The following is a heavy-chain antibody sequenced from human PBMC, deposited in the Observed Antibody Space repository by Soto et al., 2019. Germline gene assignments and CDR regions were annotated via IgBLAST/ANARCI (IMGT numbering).Heavy chain of an antibody. V-gene: IGHV3-23*01. CDR1: WGTCISYA. Sequence: VGSPRHSCAASWGTCISYAMSWVRPAPGEGVEWVSAISGSGGSTYYADSVKGRFTISRDNSKNTLYLQMNSLRAEDTAVYYCAKDSLSMVRGVIIRTHFDYWGQGTLVTVSS. CDR2: ISGSGGST. D-gene: IGHD3-10*01. CDR3: AKDSLSMVRGVIIRTHFDY. J-gene: IGHJ4*02.